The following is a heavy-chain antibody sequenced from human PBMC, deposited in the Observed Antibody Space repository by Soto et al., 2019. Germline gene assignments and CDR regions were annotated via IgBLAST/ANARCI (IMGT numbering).Heavy chain of an antibody. V-gene: IGHV3-23*01. CDR1: GFTFSSYA. D-gene: IGHD6-19*01. J-gene: IGHJ4*02. Sequence: EVQLLESGGGLVQPGGSLRLSCAASGFTFSSYAMSWVRQAPGKGLEWVSAISGSGGSTYYADAVKGRFTFSRDNSKNTLYLQMNSLRAEDTAVYYCAKSNGWYAEFDYWGQGTLVTVSS. CDR2: ISGSGGST. CDR3: AKSNGWYAEFDY.